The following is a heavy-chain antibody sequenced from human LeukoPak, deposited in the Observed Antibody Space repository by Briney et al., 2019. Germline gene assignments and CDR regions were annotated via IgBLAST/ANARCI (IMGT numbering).Heavy chain of an antibody. CDR3: ARVQLAARPAWWFDP. CDR2: INHSGST. V-gene: IGHV4-34*01. Sequence: PSETLSLTCAVYGGSFSGYYWSWIRQPPGKGLEWIGEINHSGSTNYNPSLKSRVTISVDTSKNQFSLKLSSVTAADTAVYYCARVQLAARPAWWFDPWGQGTLVTVSS. CDR1: GGSFSGYY. J-gene: IGHJ5*02. D-gene: IGHD6-6*01.